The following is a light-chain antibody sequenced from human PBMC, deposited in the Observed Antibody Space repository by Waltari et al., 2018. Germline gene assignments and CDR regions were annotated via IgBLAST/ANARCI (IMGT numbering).Light chain of an antibody. Sequence: DIQMTQSPSSLSASVGHSVTISCRASQSISSYLNWYQQKPGKAPKLLIYAASSLQSGVPSRFSGSGSGTDFTLTISSLQPEDFATYYCQQTYTTPRTFGQGTKVEI. V-gene: IGKV1-39*01. CDR1: QSISSY. CDR3: QQTYTTPRT. CDR2: AAS. J-gene: IGKJ1*01.